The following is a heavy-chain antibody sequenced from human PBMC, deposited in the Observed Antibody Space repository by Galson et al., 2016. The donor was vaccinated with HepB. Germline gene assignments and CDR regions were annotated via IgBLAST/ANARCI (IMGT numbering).Heavy chain of an antibody. Sequence: SLRLSCAASGFTFSGYSMTWVRQAPGKGLEWVSTIRHDGDTTYYADSVKGRFTISRDNSKNTLYLQMNSLRDEDTAVYYCARSQVGATASLDYWGQGTLVTVSS. CDR1: GFTFSGYS. CDR2: IRHDGDTT. CDR3: ARSQVGATASLDY. V-gene: IGHV3-23*01. D-gene: IGHD1-26*01. J-gene: IGHJ4*02.